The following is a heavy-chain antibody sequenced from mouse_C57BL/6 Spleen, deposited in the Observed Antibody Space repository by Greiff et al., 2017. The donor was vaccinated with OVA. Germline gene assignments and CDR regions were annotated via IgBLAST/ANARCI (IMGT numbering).Heavy chain of an antibody. Sequence: DVQLQESGAELVKPGASVKLSCTASGFTFTDYYMHWVKQRPEQGLEWIGRIDPEDGETKYAPKFKGKATITVDTSSNTAYLQLSSLTSEDTAVYYCASPYSNHLYYFDYWGQGTTLTVSS. D-gene: IGHD2-5*01. J-gene: IGHJ2*01. CDR3: ASPYSNHLYYFDY. CDR2: IDPEDGET. V-gene: IGHV14-2*01. CDR1: GFTFTDYY.